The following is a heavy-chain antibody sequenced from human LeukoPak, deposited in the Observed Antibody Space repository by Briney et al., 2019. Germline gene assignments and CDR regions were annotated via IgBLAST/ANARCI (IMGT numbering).Heavy chain of an antibody. V-gene: IGHV3-30*18. CDR1: GFTFSSYC. Sequence: AGGSLRLSCAASGFTFSSYCMHWVRQAPGKGLEWEAVISYDGSNKYYAHSVKGRFTISRDNSKNTLYLQMNSLRAEDTAVYYCAKGLWYYYDSSGYVDYWGQGTLVTVSS. CDR3: AKGLWYYYDSSGYVDY. CDR2: ISYDGSNK. D-gene: IGHD3-22*01. J-gene: IGHJ4*02.